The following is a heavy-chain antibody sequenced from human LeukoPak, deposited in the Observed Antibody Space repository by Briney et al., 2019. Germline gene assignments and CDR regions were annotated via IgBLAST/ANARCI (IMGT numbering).Heavy chain of an antibody. D-gene: IGHD6-6*01. CDR1: GYTFTSYA. J-gene: IGHJ4*02. CDR2: VGPYHGNT. V-gene: IGHV1-18*01. CDR3: AKTFRTLASRRTSPFDS. Sequence: EASVKVSCMASGYTFTSYAINWVRQAPGQGLEWMGWVGPYHGNTTYAQKFQGRLAMTTDKSTTTAYMELRSLTSDDTALYYCAKTFRTLASRRTSPFDSWGQGTLVTVSS.